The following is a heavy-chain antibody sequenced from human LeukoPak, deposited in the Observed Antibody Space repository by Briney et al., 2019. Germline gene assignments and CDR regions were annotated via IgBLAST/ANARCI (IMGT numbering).Heavy chain of an antibody. CDR1: SGSISISSYY. D-gene: IGHD4-17*01. V-gene: IGHV4-39*01. Sequence: SETLSLTCTVSSGSISISSYYWGWIRQYPGKGLEWIGSIYYTGSTYYNPSLKSRLTISVDTSKNQFSLKLSSVTAADTAVYYCARQDYGDYGLSYFDYWGQGTLVTVSS. CDR2: IYYTGST. J-gene: IGHJ4*02. CDR3: ARQDYGDYGLSYFDY.